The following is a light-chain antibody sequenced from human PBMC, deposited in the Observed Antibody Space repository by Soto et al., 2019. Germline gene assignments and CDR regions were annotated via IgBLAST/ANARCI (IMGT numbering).Light chain of an antibody. CDR3: HQYNNWPPWT. Sequence: ETVMTQSPATLSVSPGERATVSCRASQSVRSNLAWYQQKPGQAPRLLIYGASTRATGVPARFSGSGSGTEFTLTLSSLQSEDFAVYYCHQYNNWPPWTFGQGTKVEIK. CDR1: QSVRSN. V-gene: IGKV3-15*01. CDR2: GAS. J-gene: IGKJ1*01.